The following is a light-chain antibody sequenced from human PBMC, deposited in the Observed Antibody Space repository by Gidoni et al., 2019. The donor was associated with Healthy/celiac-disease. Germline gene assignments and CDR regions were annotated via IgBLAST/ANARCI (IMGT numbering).Light chain of an antibody. CDR3: QQSYSTPYT. Sequence: DSQMTKSPSSLSASVGDRVTLTGRASQSISSYVSWYQQKPGKAPILLIDAASSSQSVVHSMFGGSGAVTDLTLTISSLQPEDLASYYCQQSYSTPYTFGQGTKLEIK. CDR1: QSISSY. CDR2: AAS. V-gene: IGKV1-39*01. J-gene: IGKJ2*01.